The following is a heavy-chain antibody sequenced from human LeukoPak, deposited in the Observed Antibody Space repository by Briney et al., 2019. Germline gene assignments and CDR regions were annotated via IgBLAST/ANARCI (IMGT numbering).Heavy chain of an antibody. CDR1: GFTFSNAW. CDR2: IKAKAHGGTI. Sequence: KAGGSLRLSCAASGFTFSNAWMSWVRQAPGKGLEWVGRIKAKAHGGTIEYAAPVKGRFTISRDDSKNTLYLQMNSLKTEDTAVYYCTTDGVGVEGATYDNWGQGTLVSVSS. J-gene: IGHJ4*02. CDR3: TTDGVGVEGATYDN. D-gene: IGHD1-26*01. V-gene: IGHV3-15*01.